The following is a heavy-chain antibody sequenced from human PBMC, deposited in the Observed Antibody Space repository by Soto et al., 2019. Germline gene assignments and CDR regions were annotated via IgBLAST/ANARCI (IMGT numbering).Heavy chain of an antibody. CDR3: ASTRARTYGSSVFRPPYYYDGTDV. V-gene: IGHV3-33*01. J-gene: IGHJ6*02. CDR2: IWYDGSNK. D-gene: IGHD6-6*01. Sequence: QVQLVESGGGVVQPGRSLRLSCAASGFTFSSYGMHWVRQAPGKGLEWGAVIWYDGSNKYYADSVKGRFTLSRDNSKNTLYLQMNSLRAEDTAVYYCASTRARTYGSSVFRPPYYYDGTDVWGDGTTVIVS. CDR1: GFTFSSYG.